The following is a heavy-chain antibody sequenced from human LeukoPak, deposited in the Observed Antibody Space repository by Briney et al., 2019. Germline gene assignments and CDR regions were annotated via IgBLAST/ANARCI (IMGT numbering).Heavy chain of an antibody. Sequence: PGGPLRLSCAASGFTFSSYSMNWVRQAPGKGLEWVSSISSSSSYIYYADSVKGRFTISRDNAKNSLYLQMNSLRAEDTAVYYCARNYYDSSGYYSPFDYWGQGTLVTVSS. CDR3: ARNYYDSSGYYSPFDY. CDR2: ISSSSSYI. J-gene: IGHJ4*02. D-gene: IGHD3-22*01. V-gene: IGHV3-21*01. CDR1: GFTFSSYS.